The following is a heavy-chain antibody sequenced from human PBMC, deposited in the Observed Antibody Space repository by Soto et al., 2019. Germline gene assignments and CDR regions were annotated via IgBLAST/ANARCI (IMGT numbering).Heavy chain of an antibody. CDR3: AAVQGGGATFHF. Sequence: GASVKVSCKASGYTFTDYYLYWVRQAPGQGLEWMGWINPNSGATNYAQKFQGWVTMTRDTSISTAYMEVRRLRSDDTAVYYCAAVQGGGATFHFWGPGTLVTVSS. CDR1: GYTFTDYY. V-gene: IGHV1-2*04. J-gene: IGHJ4*02. D-gene: IGHD1-26*01. CDR2: INPNSGAT.